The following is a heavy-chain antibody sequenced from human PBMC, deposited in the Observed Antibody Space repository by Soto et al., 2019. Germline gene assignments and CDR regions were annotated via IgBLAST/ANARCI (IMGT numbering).Heavy chain of an antibody. CDR2: ISSSSSYI. V-gene: IGHV3-21*01. CDR1: GFTFSSYS. D-gene: IGHD6-19*01. Sequence: GGSLRLSCAASGFTFSSYSMNWVRQAPGKGLEWVSSISSSSSYIYYADSVKGRFTISRDNAENSLYLQMNSLRAEDTAVYYCARDRDSSGWYFRLRDWFDPWGQGTLVTVSS. CDR3: ARDRDSSGWYFRLRDWFDP. J-gene: IGHJ5*02.